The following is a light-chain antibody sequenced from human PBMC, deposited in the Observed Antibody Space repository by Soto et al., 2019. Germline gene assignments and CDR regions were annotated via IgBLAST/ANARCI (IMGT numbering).Light chain of an antibody. CDR3: SSYAGSGTNVV. CDR2: EDN. CDR1: SSDAGSYNL. Sequence: QSALTQPASVSGSPGQSIAISCTGTSSDAGSYNLVSWYQQHPGKAPKVMIYEDNKRPSGVSNRFSGSTSGNTASLTISGLQPEDEADYYCSSYAGSGTNVVFGGGTKLTVL. J-gene: IGLJ2*01. V-gene: IGLV2-23*01.